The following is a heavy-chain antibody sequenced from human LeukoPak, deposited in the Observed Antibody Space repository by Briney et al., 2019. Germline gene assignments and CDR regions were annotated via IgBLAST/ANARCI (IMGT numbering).Heavy chain of an antibody. J-gene: IGHJ4*02. D-gene: IGHD2-15*01. CDR2: IHYSGST. Sequence: SETLSLTCTVSGGSISNYYWSWIRQPPGKGLEWIGYIHYSGSTNYNPSLKSRVTISLDTSKNQFSLKLSSVTAADTAVYYCAKGVPSLGYCSGGSCYHDYWGQGTLVTVSS. CDR3: AKGVPSLGYCSGGSCYHDY. V-gene: IGHV4-59*08. CDR1: GGSISNYY.